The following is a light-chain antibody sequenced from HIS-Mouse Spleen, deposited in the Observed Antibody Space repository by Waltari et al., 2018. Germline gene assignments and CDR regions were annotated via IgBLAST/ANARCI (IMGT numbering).Light chain of an antibody. CDR1: ALPKNY. J-gene: IGLJ2*01. CDR3: YSTDSSGNHRV. CDR2: EDS. Sequence: SYELTQPPSVSVSPGQTARITCPGDALPKNYAYWYQQKSGQAPVLVIYEDSKRPSGIPGRFSGSSSGTMATVTISGAQVEDEADYYCYSTDSSGNHRVFGGGTKLTVL. V-gene: IGLV3-10*01.